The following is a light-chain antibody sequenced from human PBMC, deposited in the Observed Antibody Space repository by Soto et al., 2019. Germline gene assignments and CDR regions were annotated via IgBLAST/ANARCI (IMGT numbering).Light chain of an antibody. Sequence: QSVLTQPASVSGSPGQSITISCTGTSSVVGSYNLVSWYQQHPGKAPKLMIYKVSKRPSGVSNRFSGSKSGNTASLTISGLQAEDEADYYCCSYAGSSFYVFGTGTKVTVL. CDR2: KVS. V-gene: IGLV2-23*02. J-gene: IGLJ1*01. CDR1: SSVVGSYNL. CDR3: CSYAGSSFYV.